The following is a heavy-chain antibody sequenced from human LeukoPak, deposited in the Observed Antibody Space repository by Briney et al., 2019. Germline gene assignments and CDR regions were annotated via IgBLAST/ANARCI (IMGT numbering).Heavy chain of an antibody. CDR2: INHSGST. J-gene: IGHJ4*02. CDR1: GGSISGYY. V-gene: IGHV4-34*01. D-gene: IGHD2-15*01. CDR3: ASFACSGGSCRLDY. Sequence: SETLSLTCAVYGGSISGYYWSWIRQPPGKGLEWIGEINHSGSTNYNPSLKSRVTISVDTSKNQFSLKLSSVTAADTAVYYCASFACSGGSCRLDYWGQGTLVTVSS.